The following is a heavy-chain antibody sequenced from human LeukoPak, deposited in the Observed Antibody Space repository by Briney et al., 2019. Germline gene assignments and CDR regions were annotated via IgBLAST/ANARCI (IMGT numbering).Heavy chain of an antibody. CDR1: GYSFTGYY. D-gene: IGHD3-10*01. CDR3: ARPPRFGELYEGLDI. Sequence: GASVKVSCKASGYSFTGYYMHWVRQAPGQGLEWMGWINPNSGGTKYAQKFQGWVTMTRDTSISTAYMELSRLRSDDTAVYYCARPPRFGELYEGLDIWGQGTMVTVSS. J-gene: IGHJ3*02. CDR2: INPNSGGT. V-gene: IGHV1-2*04.